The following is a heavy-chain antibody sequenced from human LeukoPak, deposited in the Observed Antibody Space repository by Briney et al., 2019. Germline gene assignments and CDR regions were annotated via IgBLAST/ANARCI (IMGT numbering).Heavy chain of an antibody. CDR2: ISSSGGYT. D-gene: IGHD6-19*01. CDR3: AKDRASGWPNAFDI. CDR1: GFILSTYV. J-gene: IGHJ3*02. Sequence: GGSLRLSCAASGFILSTYVMSWVRQAPGKGLEWVSTISSSGGYTYFADSVKGRFTISRDNSKNTLYLQMNSLRAEDTAVYYCAKDRASGWPNAFDIWGQGTMVTVSS. V-gene: IGHV3-23*01.